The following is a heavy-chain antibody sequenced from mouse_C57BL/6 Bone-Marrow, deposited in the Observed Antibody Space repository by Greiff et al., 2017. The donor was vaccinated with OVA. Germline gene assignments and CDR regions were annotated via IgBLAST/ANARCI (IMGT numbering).Heavy chain of an antibody. CDR3: ARTTTVVERYFDV. Sequence: EVMLVESGGGLVKPGGSLKLSCAASGFTFSDYGMHWVRQAPEKGLEWVAYISSGSSTIYYADTVKGRFTISRDNAKNTLFLQMTSLRSDDTAMYYCARTTTVVERYFDVWGTGTTVTVSS. CDR2: ISSGSSTI. CDR1: GFTFSDYG. D-gene: IGHD1-1*01. J-gene: IGHJ1*03. V-gene: IGHV5-17*01.